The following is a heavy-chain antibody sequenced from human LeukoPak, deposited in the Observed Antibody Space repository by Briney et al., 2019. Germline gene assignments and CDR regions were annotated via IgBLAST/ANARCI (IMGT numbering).Heavy chain of an antibody. CDR2: IKLDGSAT. D-gene: IGHD3-16*01. J-gene: IGHJ6*03. V-gene: IGHV3-7*01. Sequence: PGESLRLSCAASGFIFSNYWMAWVRQAPGKGLEWVADIKLDGSATYYVDSVKGRFTISRDNARNTLFLQMNSLRPEDTAVYYCYVHHYYYYMDVWGKGTTVTVSS. CDR1: GFIFSNYW. CDR3: YVHHYYYYMDV.